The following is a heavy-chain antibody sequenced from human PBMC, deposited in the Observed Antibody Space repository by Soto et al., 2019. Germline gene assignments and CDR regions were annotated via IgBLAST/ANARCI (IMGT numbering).Heavy chain of an antibody. CDR1: GYTFTSYD. CDR2: RNPNSGNT. V-gene: IGHV1-8*01. J-gene: IGHJ6*02. CDR3: ERRGYGMDV. Sequence: QMQLVHSGAEVQKPGASVKDSCKASGYTFTSYDINWVGQATGQGREWMGWRNPNSGNTGYAQNIQGRVTMTRITTIGTAHMELSSLGSEDTAVYFCERRGYGMDVWGQGTTVTVSS.